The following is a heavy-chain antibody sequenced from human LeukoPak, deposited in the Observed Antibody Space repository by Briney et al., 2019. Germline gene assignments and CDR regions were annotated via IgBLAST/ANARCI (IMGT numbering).Heavy chain of an antibody. Sequence: GGSLRLSCAASGFTFDDYAMHWVRQAPGKGLEWVSGISWNSGSIGYADSVKGRFTISRDNAKNSLYLQMNSLRAEDMALYYCAKDISRGSEYYYMDVWGKGTTVSISS. CDR3: AKDISRGSEYYYMDV. V-gene: IGHV3-9*03. D-gene: IGHD3-10*01. CDR1: GFTFDDYA. J-gene: IGHJ6*03. CDR2: ISWNSGSI.